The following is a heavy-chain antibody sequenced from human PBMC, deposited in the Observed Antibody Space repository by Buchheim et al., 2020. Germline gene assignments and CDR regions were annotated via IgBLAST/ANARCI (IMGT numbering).Heavy chain of an antibody. CDR3: ARLIVDEPVYSSSSSWEFDN. D-gene: IGHD6-13*01. V-gene: IGHV3-74*01. CDR1: GFTFSSYG. CDR2: ISSSGGST. Sequence: EVQLVESGGGLVQPGGSLRLSCAASGFTFSSYGMHWVRQAPGKGLVWVSRISSSGGSTNYADSVKGRFTISRDNAKNTLYPQMSSLRAEATAVYYCARLIVDEPVYSSSSSWEFDNWGEGTL. J-gene: IGHJ4*02.